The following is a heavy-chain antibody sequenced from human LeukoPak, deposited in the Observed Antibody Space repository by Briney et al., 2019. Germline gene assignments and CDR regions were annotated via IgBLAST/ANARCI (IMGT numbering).Heavy chain of an antibody. Sequence: SETLSLTCGVSGGSFSGYYWSWIRQSPGKGLEWIGEINESGNTDYNPSLMSRVSISLDTSKNQFSLNLSSMTAADTAIYYCVRVGGLKIRGFMIFFGLGAYYSGMDVWGQGTTVSVSS. V-gene: IGHV4-34*01. J-gene: IGHJ6*02. D-gene: IGHD3-10*01. CDR3: VRVGGLKIRGFMIFFGLGAYYSGMDV. CDR1: GGSFSGYY. CDR2: INESGNT.